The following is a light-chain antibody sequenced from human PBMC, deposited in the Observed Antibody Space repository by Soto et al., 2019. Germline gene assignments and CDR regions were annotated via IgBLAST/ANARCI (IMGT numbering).Light chain of an antibody. CDR2: AEA. V-gene: IGKV1-39*01. CDR1: QSISNY. J-gene: IGKJ2*01. CDR3: QQSYSTPPAT. Sequence: DIQMTQSPSSLSASVGDRVTITCRASQSISNYLNWYQQKPGKAPKLLIYAEASLQSGVPSRFRGSGSGTDFTLTISSLQPEDFATYDCQQSYSTPPATFGQGTKLEIK.